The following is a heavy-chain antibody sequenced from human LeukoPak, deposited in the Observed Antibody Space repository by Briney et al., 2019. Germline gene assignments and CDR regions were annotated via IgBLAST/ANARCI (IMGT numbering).Heavy chain of an antibody. Sequence: GGSLRLSCAASGYTFSSYAMSWVRQAPGKGLEWVSAISGSGGSTYYADSVKGRFTISRDNSKNTLYLQMNSLRAEDTAVYYCAKDLYGSGSYYSDYYYYMDVWGKGTTVTVSS. D-gene: IGHD3-10*01. CDR1: GYTFSSYA. CDR3: AKDLYGSGSYYSDYYYYMDV. CDR2: ISGSGGST. J-gene: IGHJ6*03. V-gene: IGHV3-23*01.